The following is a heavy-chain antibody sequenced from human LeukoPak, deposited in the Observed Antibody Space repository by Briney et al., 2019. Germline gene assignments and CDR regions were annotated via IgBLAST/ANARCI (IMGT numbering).Heavy chain of an antibody. CDR2: IYYSGST. V-gene: IGHV4-59*01. D-gene: IGHD5-24*01. CDR3: ASRRDGYNSYYYGMDV. J-gene: IGHJ6*02. Sequence: SETLSLTCTVSGGSINSYYWRWIRQPPGKGLEWIGYIYYSGSTNYNPSLKSRVTISVDTSKNQFSLKLSSVTAADTAVYYCASRRDGYNSYYYGMDVWGQGTTVTVSS. CDR1: GGSINSYY.